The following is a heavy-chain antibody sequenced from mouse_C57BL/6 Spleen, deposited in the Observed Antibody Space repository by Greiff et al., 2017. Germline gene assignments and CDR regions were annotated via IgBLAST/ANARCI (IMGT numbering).Heavy chain of an antibody. CDR2: IWSGGST. CDR3: AVYYSNTEAWFAY. J-gene: IGHJ3*01. V-gene: IGHV2-4*01. CDR1: GFSLTSYG. D-gene: IGHD2-5*01. Sequence: VHLVESGPGLVQPSQSLSISCTVSGFSLTSYGVHWVRQPPGQGLEWLGVIWSGGSTDYNAAFISRLSISKDNSKSQVSFKMSSLQADDTAIYYCAVYYSNTEAWFAYWGQGTLVTVSA.